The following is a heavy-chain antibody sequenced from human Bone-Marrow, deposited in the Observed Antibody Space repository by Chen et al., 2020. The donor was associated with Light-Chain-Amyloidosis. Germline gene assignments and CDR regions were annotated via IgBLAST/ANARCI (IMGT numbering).Heavy chain of an antibody. Sequence: EVQLEQSGPEVKKPGEYLQISCTGSGYTFPNYWIGWVRQMPGKGLEWMGVIYPDDSDARYSPSFEGQVTISADKSITTAYLQWRSLKASDTAMYYCARRRDGYNFDYWGQGTLVTVSS. CDR1: GYTFPNYW. V-gene: IGHV5-51*01. CDR3: ARRRDGYNFDY. J-gene: IGHJ4*02. CDR2: IYPDDSDA. D-gene: IGHD5-12*01.